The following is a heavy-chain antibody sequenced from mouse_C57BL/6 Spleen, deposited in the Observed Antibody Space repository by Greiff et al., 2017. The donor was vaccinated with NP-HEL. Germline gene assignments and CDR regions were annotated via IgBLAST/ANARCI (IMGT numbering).Heavy chain of an antibody. CDR1: GYSITSGYY. CDR3: ARSGEAFFGD. V-gene: IGHV3-6*01. Sequence: EVQLQESGPGLVKPSPSLSLTCSVTGYSITSGYYWNWIRQFPGNKLEWMGYLRYDGSNNYNPSLKNRISITRDTSKNQFFLKLNSETTEDTATYYCARSGEAFFGDWGQGTTLTVAT. D-gene: IGHD3-2*02. J-gene: IGHJ2*01. CDR2: LRYDGSN.